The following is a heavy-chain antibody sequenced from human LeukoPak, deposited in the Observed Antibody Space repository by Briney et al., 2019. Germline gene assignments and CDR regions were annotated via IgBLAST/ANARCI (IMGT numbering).Heavy chain of an antibody. D-gene: IGHD3-22*01. CDR1: EYTFTKYY. J-gene: IGHJ4*02. CDR2: INPSGGST. V-gene: IGHV1-46*01. CDR3: AIPHYYDSSGYYYGLGY. Sequence: ASVKVSCKASEYTFTKYYIHWVRQAPGQGLEWMGMINPSGGSTSYAQKFQDRVTMTRDTSTSTAYMELSSLRSEDTAVYYCAIPHYYDSSGYYYGLGYWGQGTLVTVSS.